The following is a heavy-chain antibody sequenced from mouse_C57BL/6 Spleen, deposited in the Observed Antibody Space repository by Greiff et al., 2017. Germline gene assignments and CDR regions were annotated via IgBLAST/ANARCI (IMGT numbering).Heavy chain of an antibody. CDR3: ARGYYDYDEWFAY. Sequence: VQLQQSGAELVKPGASVKLSCTASGFNIKDYYMHWVKQRTEQGLEWIGRIDPEDGETKYAPNFQGKATITADTSSNTAYLQLSSLTSEDTAVYYCARGYYDYDEWFAYWGQGTLVTVSA. J-gene: IGHJ3*01. V-gene: IGHV14-2*01. CDR2: IDPEDGET. D-gene: IGHD2-4*01. CDR1: GFNIKDYY.